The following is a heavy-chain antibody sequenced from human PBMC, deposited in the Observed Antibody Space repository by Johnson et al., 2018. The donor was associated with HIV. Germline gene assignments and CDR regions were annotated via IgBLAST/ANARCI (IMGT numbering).Heavy chain of an antibody. V-gene: IGHV3-33*01. CDR2: IWPDGSNR. CDR1: GLILSGYG. Sequence: QVQLVESGGDVVQPGTSLRLSCEASGLILSGYGLHWVRQAPGKGLEWVALIWPDGSNRYSADSVKGRFTISRDNSKNTLYLQMNSLTAEDTAVYYCAREPYYDQGAFDVWGRGTMVTVSS. D-gene: IGHD3-22*01. CDR3: AREPYYDQGAFDV. J-gene: IGHJ3*01.